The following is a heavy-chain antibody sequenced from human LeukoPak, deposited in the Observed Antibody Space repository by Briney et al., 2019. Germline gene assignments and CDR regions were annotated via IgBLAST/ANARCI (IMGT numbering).Heavy chain of an antibody. D-gene: IGHD3-10*01. Sequence: GGSLRLSCAASGFTFDDYGMSWVRQAAGKGLEWVAGINWIGGSTGYADSVKGRFTIPRDNAKNSLYLQMNSLRAEDTALYYCARVGTEVRGVIIIYYYYYMDVWGKGTTVTVSS. CDR1: GFTFDDYG. J-gene: IGHJ6*03. V-gene: IGHV3-20*04. CDR2: INWIGGST. CDR3: ARVGTEVRGVIIIYYYYYMDV.